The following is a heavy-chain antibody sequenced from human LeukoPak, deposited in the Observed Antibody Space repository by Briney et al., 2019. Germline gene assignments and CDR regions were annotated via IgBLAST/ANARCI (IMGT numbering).Heavy chain of an antibody. V-gene: IGHV1-2*02. CDR3: ASGYSSGWAGDY. CDR2: INPNSGGT. J-gene: IGHJ4*02. D-gene: IGHD6-19*01. Sequence: ASVKVSCKASGYTFTGYYMHWVRQATGQGLEWMGWINPNSGGTNFVQKFQGRVTMTRDTSINTAYMELRRLRSDDTAVYYCASGYSSGWAGDYWGQGTLVTVSS. CDR1: GYTFTGYY.